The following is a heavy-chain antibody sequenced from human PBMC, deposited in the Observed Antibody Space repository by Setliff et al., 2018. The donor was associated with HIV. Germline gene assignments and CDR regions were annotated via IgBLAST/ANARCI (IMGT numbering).Heavy chain of an antibody. CDR3: ARSPYCTGGSCNSRRSIDS. Sequence: ASVKVSCKTSGHTFNSFYLHWVRQAPGQGLEWMAMINPSGGNTDHYAQRFQGRISMTRDTSTGTVYLELSSLTSEDSAVYYCARSPYCTGGSCNSRRSIDSWGQGALVTVSS. V-gene: IGHV1-46*02. CDR1: GHTFNSFY. J-gene: IGHJ4*02. CDR2: INPSGGNTD. D-gene: IGHD2-15*01.